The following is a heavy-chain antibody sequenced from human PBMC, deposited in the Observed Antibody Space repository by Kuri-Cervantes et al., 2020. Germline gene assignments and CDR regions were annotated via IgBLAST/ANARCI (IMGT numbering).Heavy chain of an antibody. CDR3: ARVGGVAAMAFDI. Sequence: GSLRLSCAASGFTFSNAWMSWVRQAPGKGLEWIGYIYHSGSTYYNPSLKSRVTISVDRSKNQFSLKLSSVTAADTAVYYCARVGGVAAMAFDIWGQGTMVTVSS. D-gene: IGHD2-15*01. CDR2: IYHSGST. V-gene: IGHV4-4*02. CDR1: GFTFSNAW. J-gene: IGHJ3*02.